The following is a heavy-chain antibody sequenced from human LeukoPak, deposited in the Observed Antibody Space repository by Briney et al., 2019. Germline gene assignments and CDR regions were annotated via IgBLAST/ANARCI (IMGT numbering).Heavy chain of an antibody. J-gene: IGHJ4*02. CDR2: ISSSGSGR. CDR1: GFIFSTYS. Sequence: GGSLRLSCAASGFIFSTYSMSWVRQAPGKGLEWISYISSSGSGRFYADSVKGRFTISRDNGKKSVSLQMNSLRDEDTAVYYCARVKGDGDSCYFDYWGQGTLVAVSS. D-gene: IGHD4-17*01. CDR3: ARVKGDGDSCYFDY. V-gene: IGHV3-48*02.